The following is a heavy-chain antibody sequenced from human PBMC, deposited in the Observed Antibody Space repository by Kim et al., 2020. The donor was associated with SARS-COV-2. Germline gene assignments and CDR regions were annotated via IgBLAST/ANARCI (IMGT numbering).Heavy chain of an antibody. CDR3: ARGFDP. CDR2: YYSGST. V-gene: IGHV4-59*09. J-gene: IGHJ5*02. Sequence: YYSGSTTSNPSIKSRVTITIDTSKNQFSPKLSSVTAADTAVNYCARGFDPWGQGTLVSVSS.